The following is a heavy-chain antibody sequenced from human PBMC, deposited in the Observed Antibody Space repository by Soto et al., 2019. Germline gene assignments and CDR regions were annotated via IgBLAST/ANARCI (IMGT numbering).Heavy chain of an antibody. Sequence: PGGSLRSSCTAPELPHRGSALTWVRKCPGKGLEGVSGIDSSGRSIEDADSVKGRFSNARDNSKNSVYLEMTDLSGDNTAVYYSAKGAVYNDCLWLMDHWGQGTQVTVSS. CDR2: IDSSGRSI. V-gene: IGHV3-23*05. CDR1: ELPHRGSA. J-gene: IGHJ4*02. D-gene: IGHD2-21*02. CDR3: AKGAVYNDCLWLMDH.